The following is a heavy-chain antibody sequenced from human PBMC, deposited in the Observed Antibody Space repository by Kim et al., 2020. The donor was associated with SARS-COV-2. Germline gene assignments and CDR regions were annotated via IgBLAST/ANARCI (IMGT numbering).Heavy chain of an antibody. CDR2: IYYSGST. V-gene: IGHV4-31*03. CDR3: ARDRPTTVTTTWDWHFDL. J-gene: IGHJ2*01. D-gene: IGHD4-17*01. CDR1: GGSISSGGYY. Sequence: SETLSLTCTVSGGSISSGGYYWSWIRQHPGKGLEWIGYIYYSGSTYYNPSLKSRVTISVDTSKNQFSLKLSSVTAADTAVYYCARDRPTTVTTTWDWHFDLWGRGTLVTVSS.